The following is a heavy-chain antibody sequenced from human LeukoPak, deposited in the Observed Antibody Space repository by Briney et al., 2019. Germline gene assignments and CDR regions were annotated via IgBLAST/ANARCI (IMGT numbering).Heavy chain of an antibody. D-gene: IGHD3-10*01. J-gene: IGHJ4*02. CDR1: GYTFTGYD. V-gene: IGHV1-2*05. Sequence: PSVKVSCKASGYTFTGYDMHWVRQAPGQGLEWMGPINTIRGGTNYGQTCHGRVNMTRDTSISTAYMELSRLRSDDTGVYYCARDSGSGSYDYWGQGTLVTVSS. CDR3: ARDSGSGSYDY. CDR2: INTIRGGT.